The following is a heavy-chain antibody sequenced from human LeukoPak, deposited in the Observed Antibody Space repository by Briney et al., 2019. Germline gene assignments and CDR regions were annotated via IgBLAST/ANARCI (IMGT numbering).Heavy chain of an antibody. D-gene: IGHD4-17*01. V-gene: IGHV3-13*01. CDR3: ARDREGDYEYYYYGMDV. CDR1: GFTFSSYD. CDR2: IGTAGDT. J-gene: IGHJ6*02. Sequence: PGGSLRLSCAASGFTFSSYDMHWVRQATGKGLEWVSAIGTAGDTYYPGSVKGRFTISRDNAKNSLYLQMNSLRAEDTAVYYCARDREGDYEYYYYGMDVWGQGTTVTVSS.